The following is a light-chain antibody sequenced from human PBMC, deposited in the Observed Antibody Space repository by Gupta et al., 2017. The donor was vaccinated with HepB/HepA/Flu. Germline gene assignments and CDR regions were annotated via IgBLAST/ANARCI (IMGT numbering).Light chain of an antibody. CDR3: QQYNIWPLT. CDR2: GAS. V-gene: IGKV3-15*01. J-gene: IGKJ4*01. Sequence: HSTGTLSVSPGERVTLACRASQSVSSNSAWYQQKPGQAPRLLMYGASTRATGIPARFSGSGSGTEFTLTISSLQSEDFAVYYCQQYNIWPLTFGGGTKVEIK. CDR1: QSVSSN.